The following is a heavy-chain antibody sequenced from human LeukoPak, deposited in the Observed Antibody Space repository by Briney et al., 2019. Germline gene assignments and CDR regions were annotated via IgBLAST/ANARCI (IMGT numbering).Heavy chain of an antibody. CDR2: TYYRSKWYN. D-gene: IGHD2-15*01. Sequence: SQTLSLTCAISGDSVSSNSAAWNWIRQSPSRGLEWLGRTYYRSKWYNDYAVSVKSRITINPDTSKNQFSLKLSSVTAADTAVYYCAIPYCSGGSCYSAFDPWGQGTLVTVSS. CDR1: GDSVSSNSAA. V-gene: IGHV6-1*01. CDR3: AIPYCSGGSCYSAFDP. J-gene: IGHJ5*02.